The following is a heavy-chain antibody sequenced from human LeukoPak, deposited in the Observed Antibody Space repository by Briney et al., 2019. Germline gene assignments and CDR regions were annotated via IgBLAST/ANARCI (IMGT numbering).Heavy chain of an antibody. Sequence: GESLKISRKGSGYSLTNYWIGWVRQMPGKGLEWMGIIFPADSETRYSPSFQGQVTISADKSISAAYLQWSSLKASDTAMYYCASSTIAVAGTGGFDHWGQGTLVTVSS. D-gene: IGHD6-19*01. J-gene: IGHJ4*02. V-gene: IGHV5-51*01. CDR1: GYSLTNYW. CDR2: IFPADSET. CDR3: ASSTIAVAGTGGFDH.